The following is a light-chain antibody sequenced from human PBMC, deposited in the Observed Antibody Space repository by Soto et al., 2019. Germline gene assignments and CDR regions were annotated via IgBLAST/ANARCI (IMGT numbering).Light chain of an antibody. Sequence: QSVLTQSPSASAPLGASVKLTCTLSSGDSNYAIAWHQQQPEKGPRYVMKINSDGSHYKGDGIPDRFSGSSSGTERYLTISSLQSEDEADYYCQTWATGIFGGGTKLTVL. CDR1: SGDSNYA. CDR2: INSDGSH. V-gene: IGLV4-69*01. J-gene: IGLJ2*01. CDR3: QTWATGI.